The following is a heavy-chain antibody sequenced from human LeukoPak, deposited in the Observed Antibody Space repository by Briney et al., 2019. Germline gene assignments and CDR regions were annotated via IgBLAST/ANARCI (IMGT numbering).Heavy chain of an antibody. D-gene: IGHD7-27*01. Sequence: SETLSLTCTVSGDSISSYYWSWIQQPAGKGLEWIGRIYNSGSTNYNPSLKSRVTMSVDTSENQFSLRLSSVSAADTAVYYCAGTKSGYYFMDVWGKGTTITVSS. V-gene: IGHV4-4*07. CDR2: IYNSGST. J-gene: IGHJ6*03. CDR1: GDSISSYY. CDR3: AGTKSGYYFMDV.